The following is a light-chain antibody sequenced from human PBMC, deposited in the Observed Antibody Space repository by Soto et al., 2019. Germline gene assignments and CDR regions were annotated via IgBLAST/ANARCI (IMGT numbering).Light chain of an antibody. CDR2: DAS. J-gene: IGKJ1*01. V-gene: IGKV3-15*01. CDR1: QSVRRN. CDR3: QQYDNWPRT. Sequence: VMKKSPATLSVSPRERATLSCRASQSVRRNLAWYQQKPGQPPRLLIYDASTRATRIPPRFSGSGSGTEFTLTISSLQSEDFAVYYCQQYDNWPRTFGQGTKVDIK.